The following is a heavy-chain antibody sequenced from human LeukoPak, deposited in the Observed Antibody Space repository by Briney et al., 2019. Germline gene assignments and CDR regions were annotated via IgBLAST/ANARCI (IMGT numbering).Heavy chain of an antibody. J-gene: IGHJ4*02. CDR2: INPNSGGT. Sequence: ASVKVSCKASGYTFTGYYLHWARQAPGQGLEWMGWINPNSGGTNYAQKFQGRVTMTRDTSISTAYMELSRLRSDDTAVYYCARRELGSGYSSGWYDSYFDYWGQGTLVTVSS. V-gene: IGHV1-2*02. CDR3: ARRELGSGYSSGWYDSYFDY. D-gene: IGHD6-19*01. CDR1: GYTFTGYY.